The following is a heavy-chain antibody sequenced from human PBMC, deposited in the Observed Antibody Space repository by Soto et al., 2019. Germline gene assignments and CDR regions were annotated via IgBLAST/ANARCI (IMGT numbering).Heavy chain of an antibody. Sequence: SETLSLTCTVSGGSISSGDYYWSWIRQPPGKGLEWIGYIYYSGSTYYNPSLKSRVTISLDTPKNQFSLKLSSVTAADTAVYYCARHPGYYDILTGYTTYYFDSWGQGILVTVSS. CDR1: GGSISSGDYY. CDR2: IYYSGST. V-gene: IGHV4-30-4*01. D-gene: IGHD3-9*01. CDR3: ARHPGYYDILTGYTTYYFDS. J-gene: IGHJ4*02.